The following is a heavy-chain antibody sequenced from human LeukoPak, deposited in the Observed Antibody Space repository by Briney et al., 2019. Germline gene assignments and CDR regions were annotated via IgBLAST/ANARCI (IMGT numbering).Heavy chain of an antibody. CDR3: AIGGYSNGHPFDY. J-gene: IGHJ4*02. D-gene: IGHD5-18*01. Sequence: SETLSLTCAVYGGSFSGYYWSWIRQPPGKGLEWIGEINHSGSTNYNPSLKSRVTISVDTSKNQFSLKLSSVTAADTAVYYCAIGGYSNGHPFDYWGQGTLVTVSS. CDR1: GGSFSGYY. CDR2: INHSGST. V-gene: IGHV4-34*01.